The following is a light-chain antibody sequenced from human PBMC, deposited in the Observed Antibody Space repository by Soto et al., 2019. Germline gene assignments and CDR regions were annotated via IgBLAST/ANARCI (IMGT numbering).Light chain of an antibody. CDR3: QSYDSSLSGGI. V-gene: IGLV1-40*01. J-gene: IGLJ2*01. Sequence: QSVLTQPPSVSGAPGQRVTISCTGSGSNIGAGYDVHWYQQLPGTAPKLLIYGNNNRPSGVPDRFSGSKSGTSASLAITGLQAEDEADYYCQSYDSSLSGGIFGGGTKLTVL. CDR1: GSNIGAGYD. CDR2: GNN.